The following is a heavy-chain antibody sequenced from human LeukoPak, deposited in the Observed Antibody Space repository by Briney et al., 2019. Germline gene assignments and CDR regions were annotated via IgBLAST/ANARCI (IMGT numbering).Heavy chain of an antibody. CDR2: IYYSGST. CDR1: GGSISSYY. J-gene: IGHJ3*02. D-gene: IGHD5-12*01. V-gene: IGHV4-59*08. Sequence: PSETLSLTCTVSGGSISSYYWSWIRQPPGKGLEWIGYIYYSGSTNYNPSLKSRVTISVDTSKNQFSLKLSSVTAADTAVYYCARRNSGYDYGAFDIWGQGTMVTVSS. CDR3: ARRNSGYDYGAFDI.